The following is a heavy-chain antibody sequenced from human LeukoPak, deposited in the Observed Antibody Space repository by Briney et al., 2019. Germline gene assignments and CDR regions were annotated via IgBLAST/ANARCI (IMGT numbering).Heavy chain of an antibody. D-gene: IGHD3-10*01. CDR3: ARKLFGSGSCPDY. CDR2: VWHDGSNK. J-gene: IGHJ4*02. CDR1: GFTFSSYA. V-gene: IGHV3-33*01. Sequence: GGSLRLSCTAPGFTFSSYAIHWIRQAPGKGLEWVALVWHDGSNKYYADSVKGRFTISRDNSKNTVYLQMNSLRAEDTAVYYCARKLFGSGSCPDYWGQGTLVTVSS.